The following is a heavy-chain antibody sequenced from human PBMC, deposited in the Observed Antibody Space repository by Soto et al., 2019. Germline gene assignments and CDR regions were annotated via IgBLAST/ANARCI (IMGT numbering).Heavy chain of an antibody. J-gene: IGHJ6*02. V-gene: IGHV1-2*02. CDR3: ARSQLARPLDYSSYDMVV. D-gene: IGHD6-6*01. Sequence: ASVKVSCKASGYTFTGYYMHWVRQAPGQGLEWMGWINPNSGGTNYAQKFQGRVTMTRDTSISTAYMELSRLRSDDTAVYYCARSQLARPLDYSSYDMVVWGQGTTATASS. CDR2: INPNSGGT. CDR1: GYTFTGYY.